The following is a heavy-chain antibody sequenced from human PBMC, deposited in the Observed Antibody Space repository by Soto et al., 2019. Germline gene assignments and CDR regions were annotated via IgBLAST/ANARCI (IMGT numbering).Heavy chain of an antibody. CDR1: GFTFSSYW. Sequence: VQLVESGGGLVQPGGSLRLSCGASGFTFSSYWMSWVRQAPGKGLEWVANIKQDGDEKYYVDSVKGRFTISRDNAKNSLDLQMNSLRAEDSAVYYCARVYCSDASCDSPDDAFDFWGQGTMVSVSS. D-gene: IGHD2-15*01. CDR2: IKQDGDEK. J-gene: IGHJ3*01. CDR3: ARVYCSDASCDSPDDAFDF. V-gene: IGHV3-7*01.